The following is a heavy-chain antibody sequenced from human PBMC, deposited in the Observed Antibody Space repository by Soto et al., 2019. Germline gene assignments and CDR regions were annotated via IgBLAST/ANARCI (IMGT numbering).Heavy chain of an antibody. CDR1: AASVTGFY. CDR3: ARAPGLRVAHIDY. D-gene: IGHD3-3*01. Sequence: SETLSLTCTVSAASVTGFYWSSIRQPPGKGLEWIGYVFHSGSSNSNTSLKSRVTILVDTSKSQISLRLTSVTATDTAVSSCARAPGLRVAHIDYWCQGTLVTVSA. CDR2: VFHSGSS. V-gene: IGHV4-59*02. J-gene: IGHJ4*02.